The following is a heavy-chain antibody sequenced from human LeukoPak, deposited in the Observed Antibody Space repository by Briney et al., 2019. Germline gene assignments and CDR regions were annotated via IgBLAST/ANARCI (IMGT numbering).Heavy chain of an antibody. Sequence: GGSLRLSCAAAGFTFTSYAMHWVRQAPGKGLEWVAVISYDERNKYYADPVKGRFTISRDNYKNTLFLQMNSLTDEDAAEYYCARGGGLYSSGYYYFDYWGQGTLVTVPS. CDR1: GFTFTSYA. D-gene: IGHD6-19*01. J-gene: IGHJ4*02. CDR3: ARGGGLYSSGYYYFDY. CDR2: ISYDERNK. V-gene: IGHV3-30*04.